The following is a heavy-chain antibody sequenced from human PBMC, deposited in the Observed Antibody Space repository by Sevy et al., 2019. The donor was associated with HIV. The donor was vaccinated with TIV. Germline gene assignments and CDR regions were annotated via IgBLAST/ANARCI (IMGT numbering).Heavy chain of an antibody. CDR3: ARVEYYYDSSGYYHPVAFDI. CDR2: IKQDGSEK. Sequence: GGSLRLSCAASGFAFSTYSLHWVRQAPGKGLEWVANIKQDGSEKYYVDSVKGRFTISRDNAKNSLYLQMNSLRAEDTAVYYCARVEYYYDSSGYYHPVAFDIWGQGTMVTVSS. J-gene: IGHJ3*02. CDR1: GFAFSTYS. V-gene: IGHV3-7*01. D-gene: IGHD3-22*01.